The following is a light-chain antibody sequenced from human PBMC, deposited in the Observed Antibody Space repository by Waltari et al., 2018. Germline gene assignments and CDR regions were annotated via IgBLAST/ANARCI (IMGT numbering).Light chain of an antibody. V-gene: IGLV3-1*01. CDR2: QDN. Sequence: SYELTQAHSVSVSPGQTAIITCSGHELGERYAAWYQQKAGQSPVRLIYQDNKRPSGIPERFAGSKSGNTATLTISGTQTMEEAAYYCQAWDNSLEVFGPGTKVTVL. CDR1: ELGERY. J-gene: IGLJ1*01. CDR3: QAWDNSLEV.